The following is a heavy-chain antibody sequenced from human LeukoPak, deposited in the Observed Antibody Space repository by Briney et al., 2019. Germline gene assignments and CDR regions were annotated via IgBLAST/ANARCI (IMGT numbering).Heavy chain of an antibody. CDR2: INPNSGGT. V-gene: IGHV1-2*02. CDR3: ARGPYSSSWCWGYFDY. Sequence: ASVKVSCKASGYTFTGYYMHWVRQAPGQGLEWMGWINPNSGGTNYAQKFQGRVTMTRDTSISTAYMELSRLRSDDTAVYYCARGPYSSSWCWGYFDYWGQGTLVTVSS. D-gene: IGHD6-13*01. CDR1: GYTFTGYY. J-gene: IGHJ4*02.